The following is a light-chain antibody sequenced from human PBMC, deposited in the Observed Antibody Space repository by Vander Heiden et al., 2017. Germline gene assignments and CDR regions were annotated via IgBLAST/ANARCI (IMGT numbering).Light chain of an antibody. CDR1: GNDIGHYQY. Sequence: SALIQPASLSRSPGQSVTISCTGTGNDIGHYQYVLWSQRHPCTAPKRIISDVKIRPSGVSNRFSGSKSGNTASLTISDLQPEDEADYFCSSYTTSITLVFGTGTSLTVL. CDR3: SSYTTSITLV. J-gene: IGLJ1*01. CDR2: DVK. V-gene: IGLV2-14*03.